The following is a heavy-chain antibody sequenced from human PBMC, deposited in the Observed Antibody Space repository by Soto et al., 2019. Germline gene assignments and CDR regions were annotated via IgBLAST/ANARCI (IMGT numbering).Heavy chain of an antibody. CDR1: GGSFSDYY. Sequence: SETLSLTCAVYGGSFSDYYWSWTRQPPGKGLEWIGEINHSGSTNYNPSLKSRVTISIDTSKNQFSLKLNSVTAADTAVYYCARGGSRIVGGSEWGQGTLVTVSS. J-gene: IGHJ4*02. D-gene: IGHD1-26*01. CDR3: ARGGSRIVGGSE. V-gene: IGHV4-34*01. CDR2: INHSGST.